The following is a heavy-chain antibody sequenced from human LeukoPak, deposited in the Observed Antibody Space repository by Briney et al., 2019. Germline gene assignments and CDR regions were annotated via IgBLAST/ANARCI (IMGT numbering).Heavy chain of an antibody. CDR3: ARDSGIVVVVAATDYYYGMDV. J-gene: IGHJ6*02. Sequence: PSQTLSLTCTVSGGSISSGGYYWSWIRQHPGKGLECIGYIYYSGSTYYNPSLKSRVTISVDTSKNQFSLKLSSVTAADTAVYYCARDSGIVVVVAATDYYYGMDVWGQGTTVTVSS. CDR2: IYYSGST. CDR1: GGSISSGGYY. D-gene: IGHD2-15*01. V-gene: IGHV4-31*03.